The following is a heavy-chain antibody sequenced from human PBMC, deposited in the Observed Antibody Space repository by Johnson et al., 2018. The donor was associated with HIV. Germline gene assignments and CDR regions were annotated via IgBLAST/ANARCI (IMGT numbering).Heavy chain of an antibody. CDR2: ISSIGGST. Sequence: VLLVESGGGLVQPGGSLRLSCAASGFTFRSSAMHWVRQAQGKGLEYVSAISSIGGSTSYAHSVKGRFTISRDNSKNTLYLQMGRLRAGDMAVYYCARGGIKCGGVSGHGAFDIWGQGTMGTVSS. CDR3: ARGGIKCGGVSGHGAFDI. J-gene: IGHJ3*02. V-gene: IGHV3-64*01. D-gene: IGHD3-16*01. CDR1: GFTFRSSA.